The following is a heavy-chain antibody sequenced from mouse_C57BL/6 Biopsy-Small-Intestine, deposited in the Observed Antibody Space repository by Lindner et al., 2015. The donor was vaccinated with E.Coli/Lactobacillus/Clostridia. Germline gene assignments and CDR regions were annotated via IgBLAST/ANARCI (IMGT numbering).Heavy chain of an antibody. Sequence: VQLQEVWGGLVKPGRSLKLSCAASGFTFSNYAMSWVRQTPEKRLEWVATISDGGSYTYYPDNVKGRFTISRDNDKSTLYLQMSNVRSEDTATYFCMRYSNYWHFDVWGTGTTVTVSS. D-gene: IGHD2-5*01. J-gene: IGHJ1*03. CDR1: GFTFSNYA. CDR3: MRYSNYWHFDV. V-gene: IGHV5-4*01. CDR2: ISDGGSYT.